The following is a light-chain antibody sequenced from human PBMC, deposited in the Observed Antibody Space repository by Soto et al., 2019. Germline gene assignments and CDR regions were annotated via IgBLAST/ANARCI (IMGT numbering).Light chain of an antibody. CDR2: YVS. V-gene: IGKV2-30*01. J-gene: IGKJ2*01. CDR3: MQSTHWPPYT. CDR1: QSLAYIDGHTY. Sequence: EVVMTQSPLSLPVTLGQPASISCRSSQSLAYIDGHTYLTWFHQRPGQSPRRLIYYVSNRDSGVPDRFRGSGSGTDFTLKISRVEAEDAGIYYCMQSTHWPPYTFGQGTKLEIK.